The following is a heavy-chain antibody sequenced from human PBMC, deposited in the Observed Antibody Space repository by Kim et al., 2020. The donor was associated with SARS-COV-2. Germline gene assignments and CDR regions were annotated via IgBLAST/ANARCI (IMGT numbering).Heavy chain of an antibody. CDR3: ARVFRVRRVIWFDP. J-gene: IGHJ5*02. V-gene: IGHV4-34*01. D-gene: IGHD3-10*01. Sequence: NPSLTSRVTISVDTSKNQFSLKLSSVTAADTAVYYCARVFRVRRVIWFDPWGQGTLVTVSS.